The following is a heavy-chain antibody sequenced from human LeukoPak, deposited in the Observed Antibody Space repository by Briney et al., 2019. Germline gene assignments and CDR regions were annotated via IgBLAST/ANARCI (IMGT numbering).Heavy chain of an antibody. CDR1: GGSISGHF. CDR3: ARRSSSSGAYYYYMDV. J-gene: IGHJ6*03. Sequence: SETLSLTCTVSGGSISGHFWTWIRQSPAKGLEWIGYIHYSGSPNYNPSLTSRVTMSVDTSKNQFSLRLNSVTAADTAVYYCARRSSSSGAYYYYMDVWGTGTMVTVSS. D-gene: IGHD1-26*01. V-gene: IGHV4-59*11. CDR2: IHYSGSP.